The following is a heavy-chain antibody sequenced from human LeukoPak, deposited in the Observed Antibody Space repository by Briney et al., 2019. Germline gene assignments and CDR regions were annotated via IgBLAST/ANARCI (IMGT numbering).Heavy chain of an antibody. J-gene: IGHJ4*02. CDR2: IIPIFGTA. D-gene: IGHD2-8*01. CDR1: GGTFSNYA. V-gene: IGHV1-69*13. Sequence: ASVKVSCKASGGTFSNYAISWVRQAPGRGLEWMGGIIPIFGTANYAQKFQGRVTITADESTSTAYMELSSLRSEDTAVYYCARLVSAESDYWGQGTLVIVSS. CDR3: ARLVSAESDY.